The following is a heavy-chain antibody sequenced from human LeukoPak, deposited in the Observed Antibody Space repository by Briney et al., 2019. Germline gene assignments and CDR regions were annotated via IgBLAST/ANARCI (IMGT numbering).Heavy chain of an antibody. CDR3: ARVNPLMAPGAFDI. CDR2: IKQDGSEK. V-gene: IGHV3-7*01. Sequence: PGGSLRLSCAASGFTFSSYWMTWVRQAPGKGLEWGANIKQDGSEKYYVDSVKGRFTISRDNAKNLLYLQMNSLRGEDTAVYYCARVNPLMAPGAFDIWGQGTMVAVSS. J-gene: IGHJ3*02. D-gene: IGHD2-8*01. CDR1: GFTFSSYW.